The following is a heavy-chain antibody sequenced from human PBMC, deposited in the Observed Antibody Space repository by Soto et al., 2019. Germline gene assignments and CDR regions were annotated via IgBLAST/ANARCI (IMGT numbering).Heavy chain of an antibody. Sequence: QVQLVQSGAEVKKPGASVKVSCKASGYTFTSYDINWVRQATGQGLEWMGWMNPNSGNTGYAQKFQGRVTMTRNTSISTAYRELSSLRSEDTAVYYCARAGAGYSSSSKDDDAFDIWGQGTMVTVSS. CDR1: GYTFTSYD. V-gene: IGHV1-8*01. D-gene: IGHD6-6*01. CDR2: MNPNSGNT. CDR3: ARAGAGYSSSSKDDDAFDI. J-gene: IGHJ3*02.